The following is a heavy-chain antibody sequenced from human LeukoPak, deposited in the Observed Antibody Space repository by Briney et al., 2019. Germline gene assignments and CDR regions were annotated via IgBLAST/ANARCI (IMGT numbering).Heavy chain of an antibody. Sequence: GGSLRLSCAASGFTFSSHAMNWVRQTPGKGLEWVSAISGSGGSTYYADSVKGRFTISRDNSKNTLYLQMNSLRAEDTAVYYCAKVELGIKVGAFDIWGQGTMSPSLQ. CDR3: AKVELGIKVGAFDI. CDR2: ISGSGGST. D-gene: IGHD7-27*01. V-gene: IGHV3-23*01. CDR1: GFTFSSHA. J-gene: IGHJ3*02.